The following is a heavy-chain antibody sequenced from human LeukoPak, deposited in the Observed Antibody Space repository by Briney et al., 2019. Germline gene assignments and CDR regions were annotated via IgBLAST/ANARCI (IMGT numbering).Heavy chain of an antibody. J-gene: IGHJ6*03. CDR1: GGSFSGYY. Sequence: SETLSLTCAVYGGSFSGYYWSWIRQPPGKGLEWIGEINHSGSTNYNPSLKSRVTISVDTSKNQFSLKLSSVTAADTAVYYCARDRPLGSGDYYYMDVWGKGTTVTISS. CDR2: INHSGST. CDR3: ARDRPLGSGDYYYMDV. D-gene: IGHD3-10*01. V-gene: IGHV4-34*01.